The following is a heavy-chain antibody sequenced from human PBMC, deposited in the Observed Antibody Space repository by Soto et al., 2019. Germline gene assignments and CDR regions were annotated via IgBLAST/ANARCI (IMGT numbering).Heavy chain of an antibody. V-gene: IGHV1-46*01. CDR3: APSYGGNSGSAFDI. Sequence: QVQLVQSGAEVKKPGASVKVSCKASGYTFTTYYMHWVRQAPGQGLEWMGLINPSGGSTSYAQKFQSRLTMTRDTSTSTVYMELSSLRSEDTAVYYCAPSYGGNSGSAFDIWGQGTMVTVSS. J-gene: IGHJ3*02. CDR1: GYTFTTYY. CDR2: INPSGGST. D-gene: IGHD2-21*02.